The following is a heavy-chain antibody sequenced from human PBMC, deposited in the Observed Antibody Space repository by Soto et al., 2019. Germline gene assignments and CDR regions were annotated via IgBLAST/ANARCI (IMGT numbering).Heavy chain of an antibody. CDR2: ISSSSSTI. J-gene: IGHJ4*02. CDR1: GFTFSSYS. CDR3: ARDATYYDFWSGYYGRSYFDY. Sequence: PGGSLRLSCAASGFTFSSYSMNWVRQAPGKGLEWVSYISSSSSTIYYADSVKGRFTISRDNAKNSLYLQMNSLRAEDTAVYYCARDATYYDFWSGYYGRSYFDYWGQGTLVTVSS. D-gene: IGHD3-3*01. V-gene: IGHV3-48*01.